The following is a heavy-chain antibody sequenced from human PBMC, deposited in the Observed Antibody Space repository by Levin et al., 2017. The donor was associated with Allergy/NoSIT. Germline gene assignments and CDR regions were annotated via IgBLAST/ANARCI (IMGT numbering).Heavy chain of an antibody. D-gene: IGHD3-22*01. J-gene: IGHJ4*02. Sequence: GESLKISCKASGYTFSSYYMHWVRQAPGQGLEWMGIINISDGDTRYAQNFQGRITMTRDTSTSTVYMQLSSLRSEDTAVYYCAREGVGLSSSSGDYFDYWGQGTLVTVSS. V-gene: IGHV1-46*01. CDR3: AREGVGLSSSSGDYFDY. CDR2: INISDGDT. CDR1: GYTFSSYY.